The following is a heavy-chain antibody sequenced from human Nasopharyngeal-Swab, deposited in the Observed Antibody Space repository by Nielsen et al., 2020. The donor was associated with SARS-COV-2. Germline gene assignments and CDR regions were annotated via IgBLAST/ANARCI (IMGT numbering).Heavy chain of an antibody. D-gene: IGHD1-7*01. V-gene: IGHV3-21*01. CDR3: ARDPHNWNYPPSYYYYYMDV. J-gene: IGHJ6*03. Sequence: GESLKISCAASGFTFSSFSMNWVRQAPGKGLEWVSSISSSSSYIYYADSVKGRFTISRDNAKNSLYLQMNSLRAEDTAAYYCARDPHNWNYPPSYYYYYMDVWDKGTTVTVSS. CDR2: ISSSSSYI. CDR1: GFTFSSFS.